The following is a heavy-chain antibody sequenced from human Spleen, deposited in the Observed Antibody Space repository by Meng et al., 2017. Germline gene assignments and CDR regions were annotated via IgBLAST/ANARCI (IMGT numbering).Heavy chain of an antibody. CDR3: ARGSALVRGVSRFDY. CDR1: GFTFSSYA. CDR2: ISSDGSTS. Sequence: GESLKISCAASGFTFSSYAMSWVRQAPGKGLEWVAVISSDGSTSYYADSVKGQFTISRSTSKNTLFLYMDSLRVEDTAVYYCARGSALVRGVSRFDYWGQGTLVTVSS. V-gene: IGHV3-30*04. J-gene: IGHJ4*02. D-gene: IGHD3-10*01.